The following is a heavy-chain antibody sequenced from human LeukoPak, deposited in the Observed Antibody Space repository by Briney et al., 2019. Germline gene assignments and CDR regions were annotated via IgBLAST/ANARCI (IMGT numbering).Heavy chain of an antibody. J-gene: IGHJ4*02. CDR3: ARDPNRQWLVTDDY. V-gene: IGHV3-21*01. Sequence: PGGSLRLSCAASGFTFSSYSMNWVRQAPGKGLEWVSSISSSSGYIYYADSVKGRFTISRDNAKNSLYLQMNSLRAEDTAVYYCARDPNRQWLVTDDYWGQGTLVTVSS. D-gene: IGHD6-19*01. CDR2: ISSSSGYI. CDR1: GFTFSSYS.